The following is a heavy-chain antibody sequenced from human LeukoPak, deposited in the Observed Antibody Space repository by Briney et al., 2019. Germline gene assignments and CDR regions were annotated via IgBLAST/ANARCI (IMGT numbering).Heavy chain of an antibody. Sequence: SETLSLTCTVSGYSISSGYYWGWVRQPPGKGLEWIGSIYHSGSTYYKPSLKSRVTISVDTSKNEFFLRLSSVTAADTALYYCARMTYYYDSSAYFYLQSGASDIWGQGTVVTVSS. D-gene: IGHD3-22*01. CDR3: ARMTYYYDSSAYFYLQSGASDI. CDR2: IYHSGST. V-gene: IGHV4-38-2*02. CDR1: GYSISSGYY. J-gene: IGHJ3*02.